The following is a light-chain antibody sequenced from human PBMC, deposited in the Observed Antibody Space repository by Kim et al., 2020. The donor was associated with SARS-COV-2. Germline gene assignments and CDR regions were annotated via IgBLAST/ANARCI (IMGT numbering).Light chain of an antibody. CDR3: QQLNSYPLS. V-gene: IGKV1-9*01. Sequence: AAVEDRVTMTCRASQGITNYLAWYQHKPGKAPKLLIYAASTLQSVVPSRFGGSGSGTDFTLTISNLQPEDFATYYCQQLNSYPLSFGGGTNVDIK. CDR1: QGITNY. J-gene: IGKJ4*01. CDR2: AAS.